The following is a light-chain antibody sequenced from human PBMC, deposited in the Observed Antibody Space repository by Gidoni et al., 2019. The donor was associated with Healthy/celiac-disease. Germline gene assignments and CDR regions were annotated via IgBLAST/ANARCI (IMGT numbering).Light chain of an antibody. CDR3: QQYDNLPPLT. CDR2: DAS. V-gene: IGKV1-33*01. CDR1: QDISNY. Sequence: GDRVTITCQASQDISNYLNWYQQKPGKAPKLLIYDASNLETGVPSRFSGSGSGTDFTFTISSLQPEDIATYYCQQYDNLPPLTFXPXTKVDIK. J-gene: IGKJ3*01.